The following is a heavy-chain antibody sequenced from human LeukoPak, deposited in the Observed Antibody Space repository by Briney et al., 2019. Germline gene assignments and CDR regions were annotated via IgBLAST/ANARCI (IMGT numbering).Heavy chain of an antibody. CDR1: GFTFSDSY. V-gene: IGHV3-69-1*01. J-gene: IGHJ3*02. D-gene: IGHD6-19*01. CDR3: AREISGWSGAFHI. Sequence: GGSLRPSCAASGFTFSDSYMSCIRQAPGKGLKWVSYITYESTTYYTDSVKGRFTISRDNAKNSLYLPMNSLRAENPAVYYCAREISGWSGAFHIWGQGTVVTVSS. CDR2: ITYESTT.